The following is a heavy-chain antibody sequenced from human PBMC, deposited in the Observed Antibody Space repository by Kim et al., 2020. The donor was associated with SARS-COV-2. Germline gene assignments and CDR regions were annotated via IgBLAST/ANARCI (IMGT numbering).Heavy chain of an antibody. V-gene: IGHV3-11*06. J-gene: IGHJ4*02. Sequence: GGSLRLSCAASGFTFRNYYMSWIRQAPGKGLEWISDISSSSSNTDYADSVKGRFTISRDNSKDSLYLQMNSLRAEDTAVYYCARDLTLSLSYLTEEDYWGQGTLVIVPS. CDR2: ISSSSSNT. CDR3: ARDLTLSLSYLTEEDY. CDR1: GFTFRNYY. D-gene: IGHD3-16*02.